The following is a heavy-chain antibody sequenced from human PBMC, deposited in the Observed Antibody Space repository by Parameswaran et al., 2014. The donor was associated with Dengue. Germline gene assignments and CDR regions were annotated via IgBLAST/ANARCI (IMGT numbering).Heavy chain of an antibody. V-gene: IGHV5-51*01. CDR3: GSTTVVQGGAFDI. Sequence: VRQMPGKGLEWMGIIYPGDSDTRYSPSFQGQVTISADKSISTAYLQWSSLKASDTAMYYCGSTTVVQGGAFDIWGQGTMVTVSS. CDR2: IYPGDSDT. D-gene: IGHD4-23*01. J-gene: IGHJ3*02.